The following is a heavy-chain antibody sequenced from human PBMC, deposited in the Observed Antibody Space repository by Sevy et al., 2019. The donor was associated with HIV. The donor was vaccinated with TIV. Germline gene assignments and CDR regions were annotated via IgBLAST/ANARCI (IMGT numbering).Heavy chain of an antibody. CDR1: GLTFSSYA. D-gene: IGHD2-15*01. CDR2: ISGSGDRT. Sequence: GGSLRLSCAASGLTFSSYAMAWVRQAPGKGLEWISAISGSGDRTYYAESVKGRFTISRDNSKNMVYLQMNSLRAEDTAVYYCAKDNGGLLPSYGMDVWGQGTTVTVSS. V-gene: IGHV3-23*01. J-gene: IGHJ6*02. CDR3: AKDNGGLLPSYGMDV.